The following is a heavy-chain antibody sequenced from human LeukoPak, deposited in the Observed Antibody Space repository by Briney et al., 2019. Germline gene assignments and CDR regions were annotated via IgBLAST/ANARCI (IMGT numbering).Heavy chain of an antibody. CDR1: AFTFSDYS. CDR2: ISGRSSTI. V-gene: IGHV3-48*01. D-gene: IGHD1-26*01. J-gene: IGHJ4*02. Sequence: PGGSLRLSCAASAFTFSDYSMNWVRQAPGKGLEWISYISGRSSTIYYADSVRGRFTISRDNAKNSMYLQMNSPRAEDTAVYYCARDRLTSGSYFFDYWGQGTLVTVSS. CDR3: ARDRLTSGSYFFDY.